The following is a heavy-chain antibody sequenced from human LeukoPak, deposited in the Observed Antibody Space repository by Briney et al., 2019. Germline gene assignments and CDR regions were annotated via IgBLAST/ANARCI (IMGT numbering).Heavy chain of an antibody. Sequence: ASVKVSCKASGYTFTSYDINWVRQATGQGLEWMGWMNPNSGNTGYAQKFQGRVTMTRNTSISTAYMELSSLRSEDTAVYYCARAAKVARQKTTSQRFDPWGQGTLVTVSS. CDR3: ARAAKVARQKTTSQRFDP. V-gene: IGHV1-8*01. CDR1: GYTFTSYD. CDR2: MNPNSGNT. D-gene: IGHD4-11*01. J-gene: IGHJ5*02.